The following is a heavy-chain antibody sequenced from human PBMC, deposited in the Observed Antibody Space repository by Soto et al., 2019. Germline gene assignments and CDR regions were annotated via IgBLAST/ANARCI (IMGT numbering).Heavy chain of an antibody. D-gene: IGHD2-15*01. V-gene: IGHV3-30*18. Sequence: ESGGGVVQPGRSLRLSCAASVFTFSSYGMHWVRQAPGKGLEWVAVISYDGSNKYYADSVKGRFTISRDNSKNTLYLQMNSLRAEDTAVYYCAKDGGSCYWCYYGMDVWGQGTTVTVSS. CDR1: VFTFSSYG. CDR3: AKDGGSCYWCYYGMDV. CDR2: ISYDGSNK. J-gene: IGHJ6*02.